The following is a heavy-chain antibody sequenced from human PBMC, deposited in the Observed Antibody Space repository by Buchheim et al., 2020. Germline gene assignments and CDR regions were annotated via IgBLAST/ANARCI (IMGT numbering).Heavy chain of an antibody. Sequence: QVQLQESGPGLVKPSATLSLTCAVSGGSISSYNWWNWVRQPPGEGLEWIGEVFHSGSTNYNPSLKSRVTISVDKSNTQSSLKLTSVTAADTAVYYCARDRSTSPARTWSSTESWGQGTL. D-gene: IGHD2-2*01. J-gene: IGHJ5*02. V-gene: IGHV4-4*02. CDR1: GGSISSYNW. CDR2: VFHSGST. CDR3: ARDRSTSPARTWSSTES.